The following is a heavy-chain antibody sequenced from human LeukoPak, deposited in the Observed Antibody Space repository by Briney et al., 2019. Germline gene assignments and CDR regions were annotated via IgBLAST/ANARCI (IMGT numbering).Heavy chain of an antibody. CDR3: ARDHCSSTSCYLLRDP. CDR1: GYTFTVYY. Sequence: ASVKVSCKASGYTFTVYYMHWVRQAPGQGLEWMGWINPNSGGTNYAQTFQGRVTMTRETSISTAYMELSRLRSDDTAVYYCARDHCSSTSCYLLRDPWGQGTLVTVSS. V-gene: IGHV1-2*02. J-gene: IGHJ5*02. D-gene: IGHD2-2*01. CDR2: INPNSGGT.